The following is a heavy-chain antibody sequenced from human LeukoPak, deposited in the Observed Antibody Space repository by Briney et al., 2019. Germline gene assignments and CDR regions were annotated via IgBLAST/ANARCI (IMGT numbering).Heavy chain of an antibody. J-gene: IGHJ4*02. CDR3: ARDSGETYYDILTGYQY. D-gene: IGHD3-9*01. CDR1: GFTFSSYW. V-gene: IGHV3-7*01. CDR2: IKQDGSEK. Sequence: GESLGPSCAASGFTFSSYWMSWVRQAPGKGLEWVANIKQDGSEKYYVDSVKGRFTISRDNAKNSLYLQMNSLRAEDTAVYYCARDSGETYYDILTGYQYWGQGTLVTVSS.